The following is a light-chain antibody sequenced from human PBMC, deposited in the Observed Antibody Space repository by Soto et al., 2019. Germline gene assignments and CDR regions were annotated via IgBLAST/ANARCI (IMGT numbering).Light chain of an antibody. V-gene: IGKV3-20*01. J-gene: IGKJ1*01. CDR2: GAS. Sequence: EILLTQSPGTLSLSPGERATLSCRASQSINNNYLAWYQQKRGQAPRLLIYGASSRATGIPDRFSGSGSGTDFTLTISRLETEDFAVYYYQQYGGSPRTFGQGTKVEIK. CDR3: QQYGGSPRT. CDR1: QSINNNY.